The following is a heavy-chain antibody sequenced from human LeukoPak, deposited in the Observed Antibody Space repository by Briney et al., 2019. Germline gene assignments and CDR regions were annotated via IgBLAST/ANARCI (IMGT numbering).Heavy chain of an antibody. V-gene: IGHV4-39*07. CDR1: GGSISSSSYY. CDR2: IYYSGST. Sequence: PSETLSLTCTVSGGSISSSSYYWGWIRQPPGKGLEWIGSIYYSGSTYYNPSLKSRVTISVDTSKNQFSLKLSSVTAADTAVYYCARSGLVATGDYYMDVWGKGTTVTVSS. CDR3: ARSGLVATGDYYMDV. J-gene: IGHJ6*03. D-gene: IGHD3/OR15-3a*01.